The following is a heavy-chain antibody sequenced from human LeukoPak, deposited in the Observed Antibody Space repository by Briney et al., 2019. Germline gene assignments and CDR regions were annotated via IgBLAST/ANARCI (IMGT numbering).Heavy chain of an antibody. V-gene: IGHV3-9*03. Sequence: GGSLRLSCAASGFTFDDYAMHWVRQAPGKGLDWVSGISWNSGSIGYADSVKGRFTISRDNAKNSLYLRMNSLRAEDMALYYCANLQLDYWGQGTLVTVSS. CDR2: ISWNSGSI. D-gene: IGHD5-24*01. CDR3: ANLQLDY. CDR1: GFTFDDYA. J-gene: IGHJ4*02.